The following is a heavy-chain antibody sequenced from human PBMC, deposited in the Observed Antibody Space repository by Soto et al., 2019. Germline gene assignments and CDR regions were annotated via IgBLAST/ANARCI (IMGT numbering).Heavy chain of an antibody. CDR2: INSDGSST. J-gene: IGHJ6*02. Sequence: GGSLRLSCAASGFTLSSYWMHWVRQAPGKGLVWVSRINSDGSSTSYADSVKGRLTTSRDNAKNTLYLQMNSLRAEDTAVYYCARGPYVIAVAGPGDYYYYGMDVWGQGTTVTVSS. D-gene: IGHD6-19*01. CDR3: ARGPYVIAVAGPGDYYYYGMDV. V-gene: IGHV3-74*01. CDR1: GFTLSSYW.